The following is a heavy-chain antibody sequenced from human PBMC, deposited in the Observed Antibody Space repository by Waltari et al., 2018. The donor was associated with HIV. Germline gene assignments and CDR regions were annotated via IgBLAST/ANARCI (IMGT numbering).Heavy chain of an antibody. CDR1: GFPFSASA. Sequence: EVRLVESGGGLVQPGGSLILSCAASGFPFSASAMHWVRQASGKGLEWIGLIKSKANSFATGYDASVKCRFAVSRDDSKNTAYLQMDSLKTEDTAIYYCTGHVEPREDSQTEYWGQGTLVTVSS. V-gene: IGHV3-73*01. J-gene: IGHJ4*02. D-gene: IGHD1-26*01. CDR3: TGHVEPREDSQTEY. CDR2: IKSKANSFAT.